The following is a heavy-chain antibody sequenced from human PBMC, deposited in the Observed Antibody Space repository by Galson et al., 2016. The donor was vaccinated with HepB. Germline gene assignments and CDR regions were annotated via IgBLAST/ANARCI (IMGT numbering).Heavy chain of an antibody. CDR3: AKDVDTAMVPDAFDI. CDR2: ISGRGGRT. D-gene: IGHD5-18*01. Sequence: SLRLSCAASGFTFSNYAMNWVRQAPGKGLEWVSGISGRGGRTYYADSVKGRFTLSRDNSKDTLYLQMNSLRAEDTAVYYCAKDVDTAMVPDAFDIWGQGTMVTVSS. V-gene: IGHV3-23*01. J-gene: IGHJ3*02. CDR1: GFTFSNYA.